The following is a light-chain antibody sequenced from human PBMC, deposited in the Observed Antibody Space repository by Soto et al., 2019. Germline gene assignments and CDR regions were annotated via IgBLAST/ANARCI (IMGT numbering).Light chain of an antibody. J-gene: IGKJ4*01. V-gene: IGKV3-15*01. CDR3: QQYTDWPPLT. CDR1: QSVSYN. Sequence: EIVMTQSPATLSVSPGERATLSCRASQSVSYNLAWYQQKPGQGPRLLIYGAFTRATGIPARFSGSGSGTDFTLTISSLQSEDFAVYYCQQYTDWPPLTFGGGTKVEIK. CDR2: GAF.